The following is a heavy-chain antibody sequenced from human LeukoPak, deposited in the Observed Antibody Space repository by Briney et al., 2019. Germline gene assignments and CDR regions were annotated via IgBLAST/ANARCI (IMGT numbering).Heavy chain of an antibody. Sequence: GGSLRLSCAASGFTFSTYGMNWVRQAPGKGLDWVSSISSGSTYIYYADSVKGRFTISRDNAKNSLYLQMNSLRAEDTAVYYCARSTYGDYGFDYWGQGTLVTVSS. V-gene: IGHV3-21*01. J-gene: IGHJ4*02. CDR2: ISSGSTYI. CDR1: GFTFSTYG. CDR3: ARSTYGDYGFDY. D-gene: IGHD4-17*01.